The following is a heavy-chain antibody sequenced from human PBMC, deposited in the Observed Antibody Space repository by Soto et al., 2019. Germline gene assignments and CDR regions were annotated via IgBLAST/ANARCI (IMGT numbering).Heavy chain of an antibody. CDR3: AKGASGDYYYGMDV. J-gene: IGHJ6*02. V-gene: IGHV3-23*01. CDR2: ISGSGGST. CDR1: GFTFSSYA. D-gene: IGHD3-10*01. Sequence: EVQLLESGGGLVQPGGSLRLSCAASGFTFSSYAMSWVRQAPGKGLEWVSAISGSGGSTYYADSVKGRFTISRDNSKNTMYLQMKSLRAEETAVYYCAKGASGDYYYGMDVWGQGTTVTVSS.